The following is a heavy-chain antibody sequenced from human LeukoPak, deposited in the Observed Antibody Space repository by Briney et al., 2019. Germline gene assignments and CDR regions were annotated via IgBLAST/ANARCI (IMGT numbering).Heavy chain of an antibody. CDR3: ARLYDYGGNFDY. D-gene: IGHD4-23*01. CDR1: GGSISSYY. V-gene: IGHV4-59*08. CDR2: IYYSGST. J-gene: IGHJ4*02. Sequence: SETLSLTSTVSGGSISSYYWSWIRQPPGKGLEWIGYIYYSGSTNYNPSLKSRVTISVDTSKNQFSLKLSSVTAADTAVYYCARLYDYGGNFDYWGQGTLVTVSS.